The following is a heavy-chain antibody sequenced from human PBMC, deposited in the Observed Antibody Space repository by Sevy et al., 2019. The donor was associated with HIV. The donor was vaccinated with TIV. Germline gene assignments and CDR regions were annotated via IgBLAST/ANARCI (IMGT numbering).Heavy chain of an antibody. D-gene: IGHD4-17*01. Sequence: GGSLRLSCAASGFTFSNAWMSWVRQAPGKGLEWVGRIKSKTDGGTTDYAAPVKGRFTISRDDSKNTLYLQMNRLKTEETAVYCGTTEVQAGGDYDVYWGQGTLVTVSS. CDR2: IKSKTDGGTT. V-gene: IGHV3-15*01. CDR1: GFTFSNAW. CDR3: TTEVQAGGDYDVY. J-gene: IGHJ4*02.